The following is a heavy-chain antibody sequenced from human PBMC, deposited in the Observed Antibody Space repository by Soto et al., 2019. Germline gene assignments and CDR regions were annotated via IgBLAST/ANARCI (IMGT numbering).Heavy chain of an antibody. CDR2: TNHSGST. D-gene: IGHD2-2*03. CDR1: GGSFSGYY. J-gene: IGHJ6*02. Sequence: SETLSLTCAVYGGSFSGYYWSWIRQPPGKGLEWIGETNHSGSTNYNPSLKSRVTISVDTSKNQFSLKLSSVTAADTAVYYCARLNGYCISTNCHGYYGMDVWGQGTTVTVSS. V-gene: IGHV4-34*01. CDR3: ARLNGYCISTNCHGYYGMDV.